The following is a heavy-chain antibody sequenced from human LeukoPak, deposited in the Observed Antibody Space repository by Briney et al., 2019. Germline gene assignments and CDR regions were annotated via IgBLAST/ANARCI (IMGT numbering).Heavy chain of an antibody. J-gene: IGHJ6*03. V-gene: IGHV3-7*03. CDR3: ARDQYSSSSGSYYYYYYMDV. D-gene: IGHD6-6*01. CDR1: GFTFSSYW. CDR2: IKQDGSEK. Sequence: GGSLRLSCAASGFTFSSYWMSWVRQAPGKGLEWVANIKQDGSEKYYVDSVKGRFTISRDNAKNSLCLQMNSLRAEDTAVYYCARDQYSSSSGSYYYYYYMDVWGKGTTVTVSS.